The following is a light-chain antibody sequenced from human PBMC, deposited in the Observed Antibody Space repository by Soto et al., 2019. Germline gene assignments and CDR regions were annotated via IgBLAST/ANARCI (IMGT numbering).Light chain of an antibody. Sequence: QSALTQPASVSGSPGQSITFSCTGTSSDVGAYNYVSWYQQHPGKAPKLMIYEVSNRPSGVSNRFSGSKSGNTASLTISGLQAEDEADYYCCSYARGNTFVFGTGTKLTVL. CDR3: CSYARGNTFV. V-gene: IGLV2-14*01. CDR2: EVS. CDR1: SSDVGAYNY. J-gene: IGLJ1*01.